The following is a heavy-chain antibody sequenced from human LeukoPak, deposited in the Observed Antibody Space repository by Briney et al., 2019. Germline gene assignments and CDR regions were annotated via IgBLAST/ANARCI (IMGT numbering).Heavy chain of an antibody. CDR2: INWNGGST. D-gene: IGHD1-26*01. V-gene: IGHV3-20*04. Sequence: GGSLRLSCAASGFTFDDYGMSWVRQAPGKGLEWVSGINWNGGSTGYADSVNGRFTISRDNAKNSLYLQMNSLRAEDTALYYCAREGATTLRDAFDIWGQGTMVTVSS. CDR1: GFTFDDYG. CDR3: AREGATTLRDAFDI. J-gene: IGHJ3*02.